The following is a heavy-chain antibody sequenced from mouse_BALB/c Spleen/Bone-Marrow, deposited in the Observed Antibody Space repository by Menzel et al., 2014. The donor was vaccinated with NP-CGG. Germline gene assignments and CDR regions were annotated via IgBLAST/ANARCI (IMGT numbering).Heavy chain of an antibody. J-gene: IGHJ1*01. D-gene: IGHD1-1*01. CDR1: GYTFSSYY. Sequence: VKLMESGAELVKPGPSVTLSCKASGYTFSSYYMYWVKQRPGQGLEWIGEINPSNGGTKFNEKFKSKATLTVDKSSSTAYMQLSSLTSEDSAVYYCTRSNYGYWYFDVWGAGTTVTVSS. CDR3: TRSNYGYWYFDV. V-gene: IGHV1S81*02. CDR2: INPSNGGT.